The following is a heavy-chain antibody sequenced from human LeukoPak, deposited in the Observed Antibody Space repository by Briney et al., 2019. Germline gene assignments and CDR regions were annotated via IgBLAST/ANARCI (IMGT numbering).Heavy chain of an antibody. D-gene: IGHD5-18*01. CDR2: INTDGSST. CDR1: GFTFSSYS. J-gene: IGHJ4*02. CDR3: AKEHPRGRIQLSTAPLDY. V-gene: IGHV3-74*01. Sequence: GGSLRLSCAASGFTFSSYSMNWVRQAPGKGLVWVSRINTDGSSTSYADSVKGRFTISRDNAKNTLYLQMNSLRAEDTAVYYCAKEHPRGRIQLSTAPLDYWGQGTLVTVSS.